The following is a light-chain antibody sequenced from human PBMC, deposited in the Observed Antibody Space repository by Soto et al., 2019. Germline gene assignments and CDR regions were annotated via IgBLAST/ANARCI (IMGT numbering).Light chain of an antibody. J-gene: IGLJ1*01. Sequence: QSALTQPASVSGSPGQSITISCTGTSTDIGRYTYVSWYQQHPGKAHKLMIYEVNNRHSGISNRFSGSKSDNTASLTISGLQAEDEADYYCSSYASSSTYVLGTGTKLTVL. CDR3: SSYASSSTYV. V-gene: IGLV2-14*01. CDR2: EVN. CDR1: STDIGRYTY.